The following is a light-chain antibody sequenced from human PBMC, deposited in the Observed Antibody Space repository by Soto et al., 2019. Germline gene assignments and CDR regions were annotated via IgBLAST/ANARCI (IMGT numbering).Light chain of an antibody. V-gene: IGKV3-20*01. CDR3: QQYGSPPIT. Sequence: EIVLTQSPGTLSLSPGERATLSCRASQSVSSNFLAWYQQKPGQAPRLLIYGASSRATGIPDRFSGTGSGTHSTLTISSLEPEDFAVYYCQQYGSPPITFGQGTRLDIK. CDR2: GAS. CDR1: QSVSSNF. J-gene: IGKJ5*01.